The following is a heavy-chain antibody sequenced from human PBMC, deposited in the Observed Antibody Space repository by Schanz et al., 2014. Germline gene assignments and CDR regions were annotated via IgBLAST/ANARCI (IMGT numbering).Heavy chain of an antibody. CDR1: GFIVRSNY. Sequence: VQLVESGGGLVQPGGSLRLSCAVSGFIVRSNYMTWVRQAPGKGLEWVAVIWYDGSNKYYADSVKGRFTISRDNSKNTLFLQMNSQRAEDTAVYYCARDHATESYYAAGPPIDYWGQGTLLTVSS. V-gene: IGHV3-33*08. CDR2: IWYDGSNK. D-gene: IGHD1-26*01. CDR3: ARDHATESYYAAGPPIDY. J-gene: IGHJ4*02.